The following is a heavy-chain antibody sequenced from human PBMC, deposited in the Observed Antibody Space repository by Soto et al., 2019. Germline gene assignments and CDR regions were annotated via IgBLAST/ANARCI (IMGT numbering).Heavy chain of an antibody. V-gene: IGHV4-30-4*01. J-gene: IGHJ5*02. Sequence: SETLSLTCTVSGGSISCGDYYWSWIRQPPGKGLEWIGYIYYSGSTYYNPSLKSRVTISVDTSKNQFSLKLSSVTAADTAVYYCARSSLNSNWFDPWGQGTLVTVSS. CDR3: ARSSLNSNWFDP. CDR2: IYYSGST. D-gene: IGHD6-6*01. CDR1: GGSISCGDYY.